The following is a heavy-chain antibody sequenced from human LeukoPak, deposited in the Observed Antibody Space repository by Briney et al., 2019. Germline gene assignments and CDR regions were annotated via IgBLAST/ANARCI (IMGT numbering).Heavy chain of an antibody. CDR3: ARDVPPLTTNYYYYYYYYMDV. CDR2: ISAYNGNT. D-gene: IGHD5-24*01. CDR1: GYTFTSYG. J-gene: IGHJ6*03. Sequence: ASVKVSCKASGYTFTSYGISWVRQAPGQGLEWMGWISAYNGNTNYAQKLQGRVTMTTDTSTSTAYMELRSLRSDDTAVYYCARDVPPLTTNYYYYYYYYMDVWGKGTTVTVSS. V-gene: IGHV1-18*01.